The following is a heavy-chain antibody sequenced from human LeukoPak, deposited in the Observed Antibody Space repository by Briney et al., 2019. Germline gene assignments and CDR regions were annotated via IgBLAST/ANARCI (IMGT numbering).Heavy chain of an antibody. V-gene: IGHV3-23*01. CDR3: AKDRSSSGWYMGIVDY. CDR1: GFTFSSYA. CDR2: ISGSGGST. Sequence: QAGGSLRLSCAASGFTFSSYAMSWVRQAPGKGLEWVSAISGSGGSTYYADSVKGRFTISRDNSKNTLYLQMNSLRAEDTAVYYCAKDRSSSGWYMGIVDYWDQGTLVTVSS. D-gene: IGHD6-19*01. J-gene: IGHJ4*02.